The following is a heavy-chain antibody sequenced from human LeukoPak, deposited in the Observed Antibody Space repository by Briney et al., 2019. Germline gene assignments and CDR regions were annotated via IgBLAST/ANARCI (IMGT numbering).Heavy chain of an antibody. CDR3: ARSASSGYSYGYGVAFDI. D-gene: IGHD5-18*01. V-gene: IGHV4-31*03. CDR2: IYYSGST. Sequence: SETLSLTCTVSGGSISSGGYYWSWIRQHPGKGLEWIGYIYYSGSTYYNPSLKSRVTISVDTSKNQFSLKLSSVTAADTAVYYYARSASSGYSYGYGVAFDIWGQGTMVTVSS. J-gene: IGHJ3*02. CDR1: GGSISSGGYY.